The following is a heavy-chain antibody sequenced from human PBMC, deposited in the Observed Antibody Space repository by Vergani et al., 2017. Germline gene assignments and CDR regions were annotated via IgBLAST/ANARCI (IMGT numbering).Heavy chain of an antibody. V-gene: IGHV3-30*18. CDR1: GFTSSYYG. J-gene: IGHJ6*02. D-gene: IGHD5-12*01. Sequence: QVHLVESGGGVVQPGRSLRLSCVVSGFTSSYYGMHWVRQAPGKGLEWVAVISYDGTQKYYAGSVKGRFTISRDSSKNTLYLQMNSLSAGDTAVYYCAKANPRNSGYDYLYYYHAMDVWGQGTTVTVSS. CDR2: ISYDGTQK. CDR3: AKANPRNSGYDYLYYYHAMDV.